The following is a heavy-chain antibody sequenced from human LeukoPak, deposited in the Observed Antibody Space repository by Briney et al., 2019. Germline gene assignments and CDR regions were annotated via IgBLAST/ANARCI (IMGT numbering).Heavy chain of an antibody. D-gene: IGHD1-26*01. J-gene: IGHJ5*02. V-gene: IGHV3-7*03. CDR1: GFTFSTYW. CDR3: AKKYSTGLDP. CDR2: IKQDGSEK. Sequence: GGSLRLSCAVSGFTFSTYWMSWVRQAPGKGLECVAGIKQDGSEKYYVDSVKGRFTISRDNANNALYLQMNSLRAEDTAVYYCAKKYSTGLDPWGQGTLVTVSS.